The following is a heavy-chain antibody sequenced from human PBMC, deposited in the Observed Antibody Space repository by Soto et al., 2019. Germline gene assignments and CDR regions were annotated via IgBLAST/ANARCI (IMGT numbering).Heavy chain of an antibody. Sequence: PGGSLRLSCAASGFTFSSYWMSWVRQAPGKGLEWVANIKQDGSNKYYADSVKGRFTISRDNSKNTLYLQMNSLRAEDTAVYYCARDRERITMVRGVYFDYWGQGTLVTVSS. J-gene: IGHJ4*02. CDR2: IKQDGSNK. V-gene: IGHV3-7*01. CDR3: ARDRERITMVRGVYFDY. CDR1: GFTFSSYW. D-gene: IGHD3-10*01.